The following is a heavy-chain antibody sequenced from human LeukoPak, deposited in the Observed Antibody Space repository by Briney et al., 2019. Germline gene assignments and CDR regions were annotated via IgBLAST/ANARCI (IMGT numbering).Heavy chain of an antibody. CDR1: GYSFTSYW. Sequence: GAPLKISCKDSGYSFTSYWICLLRQLAERVQELMGIIYPGDSNTSYSPSFQGQVTISADKSISTAYLQWSSLKASDTAMYYCARHTVTGIDYWGQGTLVTVSS. J-gene: IGHJ4*02. D-gene: IGHD1-14*01. CDR2: IYPGDSNT. CDR3: ARHTVTGIDY. V-gene: IGHV5-51*01.